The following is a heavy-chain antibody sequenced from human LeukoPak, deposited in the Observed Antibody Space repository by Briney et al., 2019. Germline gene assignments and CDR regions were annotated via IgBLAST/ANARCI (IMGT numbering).Heavy chain of an antibody. J-gene: IGHJ4*02. CDR3: ASSSGWLPFDY. CDR1: GYTFTGYY. D-gene: IGHD6-19*01. Sequence: ASVKVSCKASGYTFTGYYMHWVRQAPGQGLEWMGIINPSGGTSYAQKLQGRITMTRDTSTSTLYMELSSLRSEDTAVYYCASSSGWLPFDYWGQGTLVTVSS. CDR2: INPSGGT. V-gene: IGHV1-46*01.